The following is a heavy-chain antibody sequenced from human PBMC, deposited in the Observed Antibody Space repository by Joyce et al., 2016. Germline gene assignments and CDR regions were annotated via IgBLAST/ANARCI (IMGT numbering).Heavy chain of an antibody. D-gene: IGHD5-18*01. Sequence: EVQLVESGGGLVKPGGSLRLSCAASGFTFSTCNMNWVRQAPGQGLEWVSSISSTSAYMYYAGSVECRFTISRDNAKNSLYLQMNSLRAEDTSVYYCARAIYSYGRNWLDPWGQGTLVTVSS. CDR1: GFTFSTCN. CDR3: ARAIYSYGRNWLDP. V-gene: IGHV3-21*01. CDR2: ISSTSAYM. J-gene: IGHJ5*02.